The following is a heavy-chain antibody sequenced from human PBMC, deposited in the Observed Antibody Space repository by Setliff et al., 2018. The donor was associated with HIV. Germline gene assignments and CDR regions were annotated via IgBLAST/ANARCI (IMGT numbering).Heavy chain of an antibody. CDR2: INPNNGDT. J-gene: IGHJ6*03. CDR3: ARDRWVWGGSDSGYYYYFMDV. Sequence: YYWGWVRQAPGQGLEWMGRINPNNGDTNSAQKFQGRVTMTRDTSISTAYMELSRLRSDDTAVYYCARDRWVWGGSDSGYYYYFMDVWGKGTTVTVSS. V-gene: IGHV1-2*06. CDR1: YY. D-gene: IGHD6-19*01.